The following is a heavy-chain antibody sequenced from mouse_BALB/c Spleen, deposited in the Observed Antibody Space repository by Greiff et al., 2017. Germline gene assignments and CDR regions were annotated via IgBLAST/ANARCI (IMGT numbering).Heavy chain of an antibody. CDR2: INPYNGDT. CDR3: ASEGRDDWYFDV. CDR1: GYSFTGYF. Sequence: EVQLQQSGPELVKPGASVKISCKASGYSFTGYFMNWVMQSHGKSLEWIGRINPYNGDTFYNQKFKGKATLTVDKSSSTAHMERRSLASEDSAVYYCASEGRDDWYFDVWGAGTTVTVSS. D-gene: IGHD3-3*01. V-gene: IGHV1-20*02. J-gene: IGHJ1*01.